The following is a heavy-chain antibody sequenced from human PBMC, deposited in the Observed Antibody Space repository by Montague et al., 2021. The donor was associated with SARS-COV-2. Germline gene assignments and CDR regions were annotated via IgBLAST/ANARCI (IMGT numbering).Heavy chain of an antibody. CDR1: GGSFSSSSYY. CDR2: IHYSGST. V-gene: IGHV4-39*01. D-gene: IGHD1-26*01. CDR3: ARLWDTVYYYYGMDV. Sequence: SETLSLTCAVSGGSFSSSSYYWGWIRQPPGKGLEWIGSIHYSGSTYYNPSLKSRVSTSVDTSKNQFSLKLSSVTAADTAVYYCARLWDTVYYYYGMDVWGQGTTVTVSS. J-gene: IGHJ6*02.